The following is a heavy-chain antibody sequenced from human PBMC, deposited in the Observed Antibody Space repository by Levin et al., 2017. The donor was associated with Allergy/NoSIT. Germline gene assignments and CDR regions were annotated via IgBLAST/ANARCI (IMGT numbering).Heavy chain of an antibody. CDR3: AKDKDRYDSSGYFDY. V-gene: IGHV3-30*18. Sequence: GGSLRLSCAASGFTFSSYGMHWVRQAPGKGLEWVAVISYDGSNKYYADSVKGRFTISRDNSKNTLYLQMNSLRAEDTAVYYCAKDKDRYDSSGYFDYWGQGTLVTVSS. CDR1: GFTFSSYG. J-gene: IGHJ4*02. D-gene: IGHD3-22*01. CDR2: ISYDGSNK.